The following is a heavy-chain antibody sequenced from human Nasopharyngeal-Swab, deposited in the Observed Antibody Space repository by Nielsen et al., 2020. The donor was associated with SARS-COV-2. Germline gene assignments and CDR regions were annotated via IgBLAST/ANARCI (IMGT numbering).Heavy chain of an antibody. J-gene: IGHJ3*02. V-gene: IGHV3-30-3*01. D-gene: IGHD2-21*02. CDR2: ISYDGSNK. CDR1: GFTFSSYA. Sequence: GESLKISCAASGFTFSSYAMHWVRQAPGMGLEWVAVISYDGSNKYYADSVKGRFTISRDNSKNTLYLQMNSLRAEDTAVYYCASACGGDCYLGAFDIWGQGTMVTVSS. CDR3: ASACGGDCYLGAFDI.